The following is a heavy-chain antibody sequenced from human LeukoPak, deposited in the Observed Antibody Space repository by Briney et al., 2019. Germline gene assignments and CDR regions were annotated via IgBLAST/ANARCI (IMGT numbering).Heavy chain of an antibody. CDR2: LSGSGGST. D-gene: IGHD6-6*01. CDR3: AKDLYISSSYYFDY. J-gene: IGHJ4*02. V-gene: IGHV3-23*01. CDR1: GFTFSSYA. Sequence: GGSLRLSCAASGFTFSSYAMNWVRQAPGRGLEWVSVLSGSGGSTHYADPVKGRFTISRDNSKNTLYLQMNSLRAEDTAVYYCAKDLYISSSYYFDYWGQGTLVTVSS.